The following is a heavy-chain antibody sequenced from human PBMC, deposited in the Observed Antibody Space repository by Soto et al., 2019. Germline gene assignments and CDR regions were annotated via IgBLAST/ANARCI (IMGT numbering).Heavy chain of an antibody. CDR3: ARRGDCSGGSCYSDSWFDP. Sequence: SETLSLTCTVSGGSISSYYWSWIRQPPGKGLEWIGYIYYSGSTNYNPSLKSRVTISVDTSKNQFSLKLSSVTAADTAVYYCARRGDCSGGSCYSDSWFDPWGQGTRVTVSS. CDR1: GGSISSYY. V-gene: IGHV4-59*08. CDR2: IYYSGST. D-gene: IGHD2-15*01. J-gene: IGHJ5*02.